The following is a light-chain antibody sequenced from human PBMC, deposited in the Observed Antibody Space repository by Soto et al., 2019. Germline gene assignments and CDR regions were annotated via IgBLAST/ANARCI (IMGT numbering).Light chain of an antibody. CDR2: GNY. J-gene: IGLJ3*02. V-gene: IGLV1-40*03. Sequence: QAVVTQPPSVSGAPGQRVTISCTGSSSNTGAGYDVHWYQQVPGMAPKLLIFGNYERPSGVPDRFSGSKSGASASLAISGLQTEDEADYYCQSYDTSLNDGVFGGGTKLTVL. CDR1: SSNTGAGYD. CDR3: QSYDTSLNDGV.